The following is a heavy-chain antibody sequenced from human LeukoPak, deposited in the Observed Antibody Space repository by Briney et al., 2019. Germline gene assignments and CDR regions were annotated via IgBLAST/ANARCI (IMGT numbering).Heavy chain of an antibody. Sequence: GGSLRLSCAASGFTFSSYWMHWVRQAPGKGLVWVSHINSDGSSTTYADSVKGRFTISRDNSKNTLYLQMNSLRAEDTAVYYCARDKPRYGSNYFDYWGQGTLVTVSS. D-gene: IGHD4-17*01. J-gene: IGHJ4*02. V-gene: IGHV3-74*01. CDR1: GFTFSSYW. CDR3: ARDKPRYGSNYFDY. CDR2: INSDGSST.